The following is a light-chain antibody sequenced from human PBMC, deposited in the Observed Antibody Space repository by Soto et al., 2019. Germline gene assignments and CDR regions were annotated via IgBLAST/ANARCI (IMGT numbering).Light chain of an antibody. J-gene: IGKJ1*01. CDR1: QSVSNNY. CDR3: LQDYNYPWS. CDR2: GAS. V-gene: IGKV3D-7*01. Sequence: EIVFTQSPATLSLSPGESATLSCRASQSVSNNYLAWYQQKTGQAPRLLIYGASNRATGIPDRFSGSGSGTDCTLTISSLQPEDFSTYYGLQDYNYPWSFGQGTKVDIK.